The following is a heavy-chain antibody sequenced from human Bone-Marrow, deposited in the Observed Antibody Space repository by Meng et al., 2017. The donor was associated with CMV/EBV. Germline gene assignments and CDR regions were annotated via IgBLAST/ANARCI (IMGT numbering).Heavy chain of an antibody. V-gene: IGHV2-5*02. J-gene: IGHJ4*02. CDR2: IYWDDYK. Sequence: TLEGSCPSLVKPTQTLTLNCPFSGFSFSTSGVGVGWIRQPPGKALEWLALIYWDDYKRYSPSLKSRLTITKDTSKNQVVLTMTNMDPVDTATYYCAHITPRPGWIAYWGQGTLVTVSS. D-gene: IGHD6-6*01. CDR1: GFSFSTSGVG. CDR3: AHITPRPGWIAY.